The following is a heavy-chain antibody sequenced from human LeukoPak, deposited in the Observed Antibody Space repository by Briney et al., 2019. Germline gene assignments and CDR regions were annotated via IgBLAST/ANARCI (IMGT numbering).Heavy chain of an antibody. J-gene: IGHJ4*02. CDR2: ISYDGSNK. D-gene: IGHD3-3*01. Sequence: PGRSLRLSCAASGFTFSSYGMHWVRQAPGKGLEWVAVISYDGSNKYYADSVKGRFTISRDNSKNTLYLQMNSLRAEDTAVYYCAKGPRWSGYYFDYWGQGTLVTVSS. V-gene: IGHV3-30*18. CDR3: AKGPRWSGYYFDY. CDR1: GFTFSSYG.